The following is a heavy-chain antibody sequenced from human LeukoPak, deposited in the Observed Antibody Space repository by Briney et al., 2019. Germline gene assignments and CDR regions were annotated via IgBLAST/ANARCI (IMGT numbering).Heavy chain of an antibody. Sequence: RSLRLSCAASGFTFSSYAMHWVRQAPGKGLEWVAVISYDGSNKYYADSVKGRFTISRDNSKNTLYLQMNSLRAEDTAVYYCASLQGSAFDIWGQGTMVTVSS. D-gene: IGHD3-10*01. CDR2: ISYDGSNK. J-gene: IGHJ3*02. CDR1: GFTFSSYA. CDR3: ASLQGSAFDI. V-gene: IGHV3-30-3*01.